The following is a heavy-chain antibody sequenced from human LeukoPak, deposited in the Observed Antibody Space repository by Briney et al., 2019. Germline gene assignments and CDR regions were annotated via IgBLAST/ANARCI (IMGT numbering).Heavy chain of an antibody. CDR2: IKQDGSET. V-gene: IGHV3-7*01. D-gene: IGHD1-26*01. Sequence: GGSLRLSCAASGFTFSTYWMTWLRQAPGKGLEWVANIKQDGSETYYVDSVKGRFTISRDNAKNSLYLQMNSLRAEDTAVYHCARHTGTYFNYWGQGTLVTVSS. CDR3: ARHTGTYFNY. CDR1: GFTFSTYW. J-gene: IGHJ4*02.